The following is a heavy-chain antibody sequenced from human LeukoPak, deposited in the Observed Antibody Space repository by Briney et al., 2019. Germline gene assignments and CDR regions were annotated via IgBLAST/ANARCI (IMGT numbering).Heavy chain of an antibody. CDR3: ARIHCIAVAGTHAFDI. J-gene: IGHJ3*02. CDR1: WFSLRTRRVC. V-gene: IGHV2-70*01. CDR2: SDWDDDK. Sequence: SGPTLVNPTHTLTLTCTFSWFSLRTRRVCVSWIRQAPGNALEWLAHSDWDDDKYYSTSLKTRLTISKNPSKNQVVLTMTSMDPVDTATYYCARIHCIAVAGTHAFDIWGQGTMVTVSS. D-gene: IGHD6-19*01.